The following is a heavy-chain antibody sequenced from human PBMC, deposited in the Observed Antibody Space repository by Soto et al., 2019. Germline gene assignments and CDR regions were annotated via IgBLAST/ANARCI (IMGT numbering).Heavy chain of an antibody. Sequence: SLRLSCAASGFIFIDYYMSWIRQAPGKGLEWLSNISGSSGSKKYADAGKGRFTISRDNAKKSLYLEMHSLRAEDTAVYYCARYAAEVTTFFDHWGQGTLVTVSS. J-gene: IGHJ4*02. D-gene: IGHD4-17*01. CDR2: ISGSSGSK. CDR3: ARYAAEVTTFFDH. V-gene: IGHV3-11*06. CDR1: GFIFIDYY.